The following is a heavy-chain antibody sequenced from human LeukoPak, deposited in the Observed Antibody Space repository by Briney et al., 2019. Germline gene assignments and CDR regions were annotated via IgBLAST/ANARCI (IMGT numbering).Heavy chain of an antibody. J-gene: IGHJ4*02. CDR2: INPSGGST. CDR3: ARDHMVVTGYFDY. D-gene: IGHD4/OR15-4a*01. V-gene: IGHV1-46*01. Sequence: ASVKVSCKASGYTFTSYYMHWVRQAPGQVLELMGIINPSGGSTSYAQKFQGRVTMTRDTSTSTVYMELSSLRSEDTAVYYCARDHMVVTGYFDYWGQGTLVTVSS. CDR1: GYTFTSYY.